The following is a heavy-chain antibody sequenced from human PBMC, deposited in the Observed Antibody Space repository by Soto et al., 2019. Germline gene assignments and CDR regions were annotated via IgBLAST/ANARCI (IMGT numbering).Heavy chain of an antibody. V-gene: IGHV1-69*13. Sequence: SVKVSCKASGGTFSSYAISWVRQAPGQGLEWMGGIIPIFGTANYAQKFQGRVTITADESTSTAYMELSSLRSEDTAVYYCAREDCSSTSCYTYFQHWGQGTLVTVSS. J-gene: IGHJ1*01. CDR2: IIPIFGTA. D-gene: IGHD2-2*02. CDR3: AREDCSSTSCYTYFQH. CDR1: GGTFSSYA.